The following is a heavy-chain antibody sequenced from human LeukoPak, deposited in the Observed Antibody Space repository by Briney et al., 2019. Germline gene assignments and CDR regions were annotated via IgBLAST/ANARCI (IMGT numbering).Heavy chain of an antibody. Sequence: GGSLRLSCAASGFTFSNYGIAWVRQAPGKGLEWVSAITSGGSKTYYADSVKGRFTISRDNSKNTLYLQMNSLRAEDTAVYYCANPGGGTTGTTSGSRGPFDIWGQGTVVTVSS. V-gene: IGHV3-23*01. CDR2: ITSGGSKT. D-gene: IGHD4-17*01. CDR3: ANPGGGTTGTTSGSRGPFDI. J-gene: IGHJ3*02. CDR1: GFTFSNYG.